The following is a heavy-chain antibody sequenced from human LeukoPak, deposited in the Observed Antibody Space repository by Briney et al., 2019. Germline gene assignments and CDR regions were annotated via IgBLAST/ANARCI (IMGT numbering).Heavy chain of an antibody. D-gene: IGHD2-15*01. CDR2: IYSGGST. Sequence: GGSLRLSCAASGFTVSSNYMSWVRQAPGKGLEWVSVIYSGGSTYYADSVKGRFTISRDNSKNKLYLQMNSLRAEDTAVYYCARVEVVVAATLYYYYYMDVWGKGTTVTISS. V-gene: IGHV3-66*01. CDR3: ARVEVVVAATLYYYYYMDV. CDR1: GFTVSSNY. J-gene: IGHJ6*03.